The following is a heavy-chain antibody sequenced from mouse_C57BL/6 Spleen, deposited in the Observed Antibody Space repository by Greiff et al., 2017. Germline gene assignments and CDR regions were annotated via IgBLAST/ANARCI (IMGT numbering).Heavy chain of an antibody. V-gene: IGHV1-15*01. J-gene: IGHJ2*01. CDR3: TTGRVYFDY. CDR1: GYTFTDYE. CDR2: IDPETGGT. Sequence: QVHVKQSGAELVRPGASVTLSCKASGYTFTDYEMHWVKQTPVHGLEWIGAIDPETGGTAYNQKFKGKAILTADKSSSTAYMELRSLTSEDSAVYYCTTGRVYFDYWGQGTTLTVSS.